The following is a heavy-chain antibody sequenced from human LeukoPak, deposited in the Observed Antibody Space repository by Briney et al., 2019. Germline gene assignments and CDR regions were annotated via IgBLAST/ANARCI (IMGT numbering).Heavy chain of an antibody. J-gene: IGHJ4*02. V-gene: IGHV1-69*01. CDR1: GGTFSSYA. D-gene: IGHD6-19*01. CDR3: ARVWGSSGPLGGYFDY. CDR2: IIPIFGTA. Sequence: SVKVSCKASGGTFSSYAISWVRQAPGQGLEWMGGIIPIFGTANYAQKFQGRVTITADESTSTAYMELSSLRSEDTAVYYCARVWGSSGPLGGYFDYWGQGTLVTVSS.